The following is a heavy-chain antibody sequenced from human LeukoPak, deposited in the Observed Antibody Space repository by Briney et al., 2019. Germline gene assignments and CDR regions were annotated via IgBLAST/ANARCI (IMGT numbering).Heavy chain of an antibody. D-gene: IGHD1-26*01. V-gene: IGHV4-59*12. CDR2: IYYSGST. CDR3: ARDQWEGWYFDL. Sequence: PSETLSLTCTVSGGSISSYYWSWIRQPPGKGLEWIGYIYYSGSTYYNPSLKSRVTISVDTSKNQFSLKLSSVTAADTAVYYCARDQWEGWYFDLWGRGTLVTVSS. CDR1: GGSISSYY. J-gene: IGHJ2*01.